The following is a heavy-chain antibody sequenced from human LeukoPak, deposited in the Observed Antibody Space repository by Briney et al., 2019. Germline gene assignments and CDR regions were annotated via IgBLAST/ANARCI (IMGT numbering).Heavy chain of an antibody. V-gene: IGHV1-24*01. CDR3: ATYKQVAIFGVVTRTFDY. J-gene: IGHJ4*02. CDR1: GYTLTELS. CDR2: FDPEDGET. Sequence: ASVKVSCKVSGYTLTELSMHWVRRAPGKGLEWMGGFDPEDGETIYAQKFQGRVTMTEDTSTDTAYMELSSLRSEDTAVYYCATYKQVAIFGVVTRTFDYWGQGTLVTVSS. D-gene: IGHD3-3*01.